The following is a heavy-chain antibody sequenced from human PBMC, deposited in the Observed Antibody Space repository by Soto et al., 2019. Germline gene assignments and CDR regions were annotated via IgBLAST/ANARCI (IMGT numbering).Heavy chain of an antibody. CDR2: IKHDGSER. D-gene: IGHD3-3*01. CDR3: ARERCWSWRVY. V-gene: IGHV3-7*01. Sequence: EVQLVESGGGLVQPGGSLRLSCAASGFRFNTNWMSWVRQAPGKGLEWVANIKHDGSERNHVDSVRGRFTISIDNAKSSLYLQMNSLSVGDTAVYYCARERCWSWRVYWGQGTVVIVSP. CDR1: GFRFNTNW. J-gene: IGHJ4*02.